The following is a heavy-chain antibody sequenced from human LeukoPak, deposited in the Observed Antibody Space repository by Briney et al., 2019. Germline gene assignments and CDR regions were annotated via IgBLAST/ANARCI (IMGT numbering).Heavy chain of an antibody. V-gene: IGHV1-69*04. CDR2: IVPILGIA. Sequence: GSSVKVSCKASGGTFSSYTISWVRQAPGQGLEWMGRIVPILGIANYAQKFQGRVTITADKSTSTAYMELSSLRSEDTAVYYCARDHRGTGTIVARFDYWGQGTLVTVSS. CDR3: ARDHRGTGTIVARFDY. J-gene: IGHJ4*02. D-gene: IGHD1-7*01. CDR1: GGTFSSYT.